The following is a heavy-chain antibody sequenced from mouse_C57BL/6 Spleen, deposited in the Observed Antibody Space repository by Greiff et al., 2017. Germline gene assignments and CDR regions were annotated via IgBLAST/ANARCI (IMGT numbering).Heavy chain of an antibody. V-gene: IGHV1-72*01. CDR2: IDPTSGGT. CDR3: ARNGCGPFYAMDY. D-gene: IGHD2-2*01. Sequence: QVQLQQPGAELVKPGASVKLSCKASGYTFTSYWMHWVKQRPGRGLEWIGRIDPTSGGTKYNEKFKSKATLTVNKPSSTAYMQLSSLTSEDSAVYDCARNGCGPFYAMDYGDQGTSVTVSS. CDR1: GYTFTSYW. J-gene: IGHJ4*01.